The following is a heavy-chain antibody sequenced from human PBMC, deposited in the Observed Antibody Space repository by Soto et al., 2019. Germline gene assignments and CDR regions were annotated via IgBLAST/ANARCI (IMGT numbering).Heavy chain of an antibody. V-gene: IGHV4-30-2*01. CDR1: GDSYSISTFS. CDR2: IYQSGVT. Sequence: PSETLSLTCNMSGDSYSISTFSWSWIRQPPGKALQWIGFIYQSGVTSYNPSLASRVSISLDRSNNQYSLKLKSVTAADTAVYFCAGMPYTSGLRFDPWGPGTLVTVSS. D-gene: IGHD6-19*01. CDR3: AGMPYTSGLRFDP. J-gene: IGHJ5*02.